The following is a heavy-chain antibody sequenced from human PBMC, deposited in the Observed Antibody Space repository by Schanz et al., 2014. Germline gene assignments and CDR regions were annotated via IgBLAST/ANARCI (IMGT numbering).Heavy chain of an antibody. CDR3: AKDQGSYGSGSYSYFDY. V-gene: IGHV3-48*04. Sequence: EVQLVESGGGLVQPRGSLRLSCAASEFSFSSFGMNWVRQAPGKGLEWVSYISNSGTTIYYADSVKGRFTISRDNAKNSLYLQMNSLRVEDTAVYYCAKDQGSYGSGSYSYFDYWGQGTLATVSS. CDR2: ISNSGTTI. D-gene: IGHD3-10*01. CDR1: EFSFSSFG. J-gene: IGHJ4*02.